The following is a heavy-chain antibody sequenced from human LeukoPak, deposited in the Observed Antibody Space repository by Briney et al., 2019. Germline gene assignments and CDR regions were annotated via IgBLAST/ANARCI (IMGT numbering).Heavy chain of an antibody. V-gene: IGHV3-23*01. CDR3: AKGTFGDYPPDAFDV. CDR2: LGASGTKT. J-gene: IGHJ3*01. D-gene: IGHD4-17*01. Sequence: GGSLRLSCAASGFTFNNYAMSWVRQAPGKGPEWVSTLGASGTKTFYADSVKGRFTISRDNSKDTAYLQMNNLRADDTAVYYCAKGTFGDYPPDAFDVWGQGTKVTVSS. CDR1: GFTFNNYA.